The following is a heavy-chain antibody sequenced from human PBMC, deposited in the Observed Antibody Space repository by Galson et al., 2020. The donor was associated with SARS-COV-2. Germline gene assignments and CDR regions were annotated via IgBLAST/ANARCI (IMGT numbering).Heavy chain of an antibody. CDR2: IKQDGSEK. D-gene: IGHD6-19*01. J-gene: IGHJ4*02. Sequence: GESLKISCAASGFTVSSNYMSWVRQAPGKGLEWVANIKQDGSEKYYVDSVKGRFTISRDNAKNSLYLQMNSLRAEDTAVYYCARRLTEWLVPYYFDYWGQGTLVTVSS. CDR3: ARRLTEWLVPYYFDY. V-gene: IGHV3-7*03. CDR1: GFTVSSNY.